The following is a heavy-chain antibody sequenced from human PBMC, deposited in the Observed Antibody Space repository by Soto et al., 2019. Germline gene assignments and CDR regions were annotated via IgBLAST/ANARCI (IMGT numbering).Heavy chain of an antibody. D-gene: IGHD4-4*01. CDR2: ISSSGDHT. Sequence: EVQLLEFGGGLVQPGGSLRLSYAASEFNFSDYAMSWVCQAPGKGLDWVSAISSSGDHTFYAVSEKGRFTISRDNSKNTLYLQVNSLRAEDTAVYYCAKLLRPGLQFFDFWRQGTLVTVSS. J-gene: IGHJ4*02. CDR1: EFNFSDYA. CDR3: AKLLRPGLQFFDF. V-gene: IGHV3-23*01.